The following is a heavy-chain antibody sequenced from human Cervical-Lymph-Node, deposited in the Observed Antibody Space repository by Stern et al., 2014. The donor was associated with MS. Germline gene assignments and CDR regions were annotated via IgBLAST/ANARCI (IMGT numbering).Heavy chain of an antibody. CDR2: TYYSGGT. CDR1: GGSISDYF. D-gene: IGHD2/OR15-2a*01. J-gene: IGHJ4*02. V-gene: IGHV4-59*01. Sequence: QLPLQDSSPGLVKLSETLSLTCTVSGGSISDYFWNWVRQPPGKGLEWIGSTYYSGGTNYNPSLKSRVTISVDTSKNQFSLKLHSVTAADTAIYYCARDLSDWGQGTLVTVPS. CDR3: ARDLSD.